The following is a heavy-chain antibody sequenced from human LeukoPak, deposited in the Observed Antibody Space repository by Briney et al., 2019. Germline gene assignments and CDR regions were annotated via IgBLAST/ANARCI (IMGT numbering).Heavy chain of an antibody. CDR1: GGSISSGDYD. CDR3: ARVLVGGSYYEKWHAFDI. J-gene: IGHJ3*02. D-gene: IGHD1-26*01. CDR2: IYYSGST. Sequence: NSSETLSLTCTVSGGSISSGDYDWSWIRQPPGKGLGWIGYIYYSGSTYYNPSLKSRVTISVDTSKNQFSLKLSSVTAADTAVYYCARVLVGGSYYEKWHAFDIWGQGTMVTVSS. V-gene: IGHV4-30-4*08.